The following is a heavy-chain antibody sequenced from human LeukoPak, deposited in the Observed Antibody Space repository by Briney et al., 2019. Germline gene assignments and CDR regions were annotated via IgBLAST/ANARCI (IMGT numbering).Heavy chain of an antibody. D-gene: IGHD6-19*01. V-gene: IGHV4-39*01. CDR2: IYYSGST. Sequence: LETLSLTCTSGGSISSSSYYWGWIRQPPGKGLEWIGTIYYSGSTYYNPSLRSRVTMSVDTSKNQFSLRLTSVTAADTAVYYCARHVHSNGWLYYFDYWGQGTLVTVSS. CDR1: GGSISSSSYY. CDR3: ARHVHSNGWLYYFDY. J-gene: IGHJ4*02.